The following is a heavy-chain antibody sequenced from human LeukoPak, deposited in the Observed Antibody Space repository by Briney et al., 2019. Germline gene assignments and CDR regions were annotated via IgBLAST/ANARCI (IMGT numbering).Heavy chain of an antibody. CDR1: GDSISSYY. J-gene: IGHJ5*02. CDR3: ARDGKYDSRANWFDP. V-gene: IGHV4-59*01. D-gene: IGHD3-22*01. Sequence: SETLSLTCTVSGDSISSYYWSWIRQPPGKGLEWIGYIYSSGSTNYNPSLKSRVTISVDMSKNQLSLKVTSVTAADTAVYYCARDGKYDSRANWFDPWGQGTLVTVSS. CDR2: IYSSGST.